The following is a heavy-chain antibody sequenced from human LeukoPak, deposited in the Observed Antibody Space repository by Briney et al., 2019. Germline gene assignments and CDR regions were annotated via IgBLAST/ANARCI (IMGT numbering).Heavy chain of an antibody. CDR2: INGSGGST. Sequence: EGSLTLSCAASGFTFSSYAMSWVRQPPGRGLEWVSSINGSGGSTYYADSVKGRFTISGDNSKNTVYLQMNSLRAEDTAVYYCARDKMAPLQTFDYWGQGTLVTVSS. V-gene: IGHV3-23*01. J-gene: IGHJ4*02. CDR1: GFTFSSYA. CDR3: ARDKMAPLQTFDY. D-gene: IGHD5-24*01.